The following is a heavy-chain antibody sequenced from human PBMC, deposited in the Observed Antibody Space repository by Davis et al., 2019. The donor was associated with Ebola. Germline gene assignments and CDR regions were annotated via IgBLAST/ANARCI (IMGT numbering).Heavy chain of an antibody. D-gene: IGHD5-12*01. CDR2: ISGSGGST. J-gene: IGHJ4*02. Sequence: PGGSLRLSCAASGFTFDDYGMHWVRQAPGKGLDWVSVISGSGGSTNYADSVKGRFTISRDNSKNTLYLQMNGLRAEDTAVYYCAKESRGDGGYDFDYWGQGTLVTVSS. CDR3: AKESRGDGGYDFDY. CDR1: GFTFDDYG. V-gene: IGHV3-23*01.